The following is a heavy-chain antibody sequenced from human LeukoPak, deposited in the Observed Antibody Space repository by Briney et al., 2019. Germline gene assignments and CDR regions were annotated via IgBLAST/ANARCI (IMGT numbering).Heavy chain of an antibody. CDR2: ISGSGGST. CDR3: ARDHDRTYYYDSSLDAFDI. D-gene: IGHD3-22*01. V-gene: IGHV3-23*01. Sequence: PGGSLRLSCAASGFTFSRYDMSWVRQAPGKGLEWVSAISGSGGSTYYADSVKGRFTISRDNSTNTLYLQMNSLRAEDTAVYYCARDHDRTYYYDSSLDAFDIWGQGTMVTVSS. J-gene: IGHJ3*02. CDR1: GFTFSRYD.